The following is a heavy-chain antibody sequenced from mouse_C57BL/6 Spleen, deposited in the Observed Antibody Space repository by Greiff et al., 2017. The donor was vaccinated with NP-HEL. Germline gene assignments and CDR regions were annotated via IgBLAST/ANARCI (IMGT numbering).Heavy chain of an antibody. CDR3: AREGGDYYGSSYYFDY. J-gene: IGHJ2*01. CDR2: IDPSDSYT. D-gene: IGHD1-1*01. Sequence: QQSCKASGYTFTSYWMQWVKQRPGQGLEWIGEIDPSDSYTNYNQKFKGKATLTVDTSSSTAYMQLSSLTSEDSAVYYCAREGGDYYGSSYYFDYWGQGTTLTVSS. CDR1: GYTFTSYW. V-gene: IGHV1-50*01.